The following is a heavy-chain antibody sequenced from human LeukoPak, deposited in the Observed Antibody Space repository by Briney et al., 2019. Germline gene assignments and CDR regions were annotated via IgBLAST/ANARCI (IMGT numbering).Heavy chain of an antibody. Sequence: GGSLRLSCGASGFTFSGYDMNWVRQAPGKGLEWVSYISSSASTIYYADSVKGRFTISRDNAKNSLYLQMNSLRAEDTAVYYCARAPGYYGSGSYDYWGQGTLVTVSS. CDR1: GFTFSGYD. CDR3: ARAPGYYGSGSYDY. J-gene: IGHJ4*02. D-gene: IGHD3-10*01. CDR2: ISSSASTI. V-gene: IGHV3-48*03.